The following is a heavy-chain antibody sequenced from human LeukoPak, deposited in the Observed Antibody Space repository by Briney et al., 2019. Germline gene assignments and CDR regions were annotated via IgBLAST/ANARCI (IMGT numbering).Heavy chain of an antibody. CDR1: GGSISSYY. Sequence: SETLSLTCTVSGGSISSYYWSWIRQPAGKGLEWIGRIYTSGSTNYNPSLKSRVTMSVDTSKNQFSLKLSSVTAADTAVYYCARESGCSSTSCYAANAFHIWGQGTMVTVSS. J-gene: IGHJ3*02. CDR2: IYTSGST. V-gene: IGHV4-4*07. CDR3: ARESGCSSTSCYAANAFHI. D-gene: IGHD2-2*01.